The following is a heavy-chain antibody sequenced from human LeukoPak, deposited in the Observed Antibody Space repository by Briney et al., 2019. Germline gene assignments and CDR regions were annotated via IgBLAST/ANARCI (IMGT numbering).Heavy chain of an antibody. D-gene: IGHD2-15*01. CDR2: IYYSGST. Sequence: SETLSLTCTISGGSISNYYWSWIRQPPGKGLEWIGYIYYSGSTNYNPSLKSRVTISVDTSKNQFSLKLSSVTAADTAVYYCARGEGATRIDYWGQGTLVTVSS. J-gene: IGHJ4*02. V-gene: IGHV4-59*01. CDR1: GGSISNYY. CDR3: ARGEGATRIDY.